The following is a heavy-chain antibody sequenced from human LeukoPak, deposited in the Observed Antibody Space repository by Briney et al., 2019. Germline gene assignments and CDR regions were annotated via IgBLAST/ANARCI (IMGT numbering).Heavy chain of an antibody. CDR1: GFTFSSYA. CDR3: SKDLKYSSSSPAREPLDY. V-gene: IGHV3-23*01. Sequence: PGGSLRLSCAASGFTFSSYAMSWVRQAPGKGLEWFSAISGSGGSTYYADSVKGRFTISRDNSKNTLYLQMKSPRAEATAVYYCSKDLKYSSSSPAREPLDYWGQGTLVTVSS. D-gene: IGHD6-6*01. J-gene: IGHJ4*02. CDR2: ISGSGGST.